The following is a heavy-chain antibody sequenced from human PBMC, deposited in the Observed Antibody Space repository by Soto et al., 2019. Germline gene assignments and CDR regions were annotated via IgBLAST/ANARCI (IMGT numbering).Heavy chain of an antibody. D-gene: IGHD3-16*02. J-gene: IGHJ6*01. CDR2: ISSSSSTI. CDR1: GFTFRSYS. V-gene: IGHV3-48*02. CDR3: AVNPFYGMDV. Sequence: LRLSCSASGFTFRSYSMNWVRQAPGKWLEWVSYISSSSSTIYYADSVKGRFTISRDNAKNSLYLQMNSLRDEDTAVYYCAVNPFYGMDVWGQGTTVTVSS.